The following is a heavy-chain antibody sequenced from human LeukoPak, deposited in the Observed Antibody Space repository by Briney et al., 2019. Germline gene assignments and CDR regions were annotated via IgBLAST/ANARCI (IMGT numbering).Heavy chain of an antibody. Sequence: ASVKVSCKVSGYTLTELSMHWVRQAPGKGLEWMGGFDPEDGETIYAQKFQGRVTMTEDTSTDTAYMELSSLRSEDTAVYYCATVSGTQDETPKTKHYYYYYYMDVWGKGTTVTVSS. J-gene: IGHJ6*03. CDR2: FDPEDGET. V-gene: IGHV1-24*01. D-gene: IGHD1-14*01. CDR3: ATVSGTQDETPKTKHYYYYYYMDV. CDR1: GYTLTELS.